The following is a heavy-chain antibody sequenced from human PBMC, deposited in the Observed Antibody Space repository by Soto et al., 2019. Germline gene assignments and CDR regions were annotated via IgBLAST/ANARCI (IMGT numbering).Heavy chain of an antibody. CDR1: GFTFSSYA. D-gene: IGHD3-22*01. J-gene: IGHJ6*02. V-gene: IGHV3-23*01. Sequence: PGGSLRLSCAASGFTFSSYAMSWVRQAPGKGLEWVSAISGSGGSTYYADSVKGRFTISRDNSKNTLYLQMNSLRAEDTAVYYCAKGGSITMIVVVMPQHYGMDVWGQGTTVTVSS. CDR3: AKGGSITMIVVVMPQHYGMDV. CDR2: ISGSGGST.